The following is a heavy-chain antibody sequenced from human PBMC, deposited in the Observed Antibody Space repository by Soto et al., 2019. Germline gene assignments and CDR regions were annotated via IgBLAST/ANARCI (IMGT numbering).Heavy chain of an antibody. CDR1: GFTFSSYG. V-gene: IGHV3-30*18. J-gene: IGHJ4*02. CDR3: AKDLVRPSRVLDS. CDR2: ISYDGSNK. D-gene: IGHD3-10*01. Sequence: QVQLMESGGGVVQPGRSLRLSCAASGFTFSSYGMHWVRQAPGKGLEWVAVISYDGSNKYYADSVKGRFTISRDNSKNTLYLQMNSLRAEDTAVYYCAKDLVRPSRVLDSWGQGTLVTVSS.